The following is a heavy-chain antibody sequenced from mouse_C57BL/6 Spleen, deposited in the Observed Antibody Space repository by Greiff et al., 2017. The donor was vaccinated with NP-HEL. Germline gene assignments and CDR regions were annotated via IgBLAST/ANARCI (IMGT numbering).Heavy chain of an antibody. V-gene: IGHV1-26*01. D-gene: IGHD2-2*01. CDR1: GYTFTDYY. J-gene: IGHJ4*01. CDR2: INPNNGGT. CDR3: ALMVTTYYAMDY. Sequence: EVQLQQSGPELVKPGASVKISCKASGYTFTDYYMNWVKQSHGKSLEWIGDINPNNGGTSYNQKFKGKATLTVDKSSSTAYMELRSLTSEDSAVYYCALMVTTYYAMDYWGQGTSVTVSS.